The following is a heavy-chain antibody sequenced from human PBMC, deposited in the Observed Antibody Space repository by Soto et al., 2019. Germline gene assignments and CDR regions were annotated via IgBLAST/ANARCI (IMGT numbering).Heavy chain of an antibody. D-gene: IGHD3-9*01. Sequence: SETLSLTCTVSGGSISSYYWSWIRQPPGKGLEWIGYIYYSGSTNYNPSLKSRVTISVDTSKNQFSLKLSSVTAADTAVYYCARGYYDILTGYYGANNYFDYWGQGTLVTVSS. CDR3: ARGYYDILTGYYGANNYFDY. CDR1: GGSISSYY. J-gene: IGHJ4*02. CDR2: IYYSGST. V-gene: IGHV4-59*01.